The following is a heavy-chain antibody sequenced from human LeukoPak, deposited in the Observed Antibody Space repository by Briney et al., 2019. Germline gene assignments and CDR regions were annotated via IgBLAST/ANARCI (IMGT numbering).Heavy chain of an antibody. CDR2: IRTSGTNT. J-gene: IGHJ6*03. V-gene: IGHV3-48*01. CDR1: GFTFSSSS. D-gene: IGHD2-2*01. Sequence: GGSLRLSCAASGFTFSSSSMNWVGQAPGKGLEWVAYIRTSGTNTDYTGSVKGRFTISRDNAKTSLYLQMNSLRAEDTAVYYCARDREVVPAALTYYYYSYMDVWGKGTTVTVSS. CDR3: ARDREVVPAALTYYYYSYMDV.